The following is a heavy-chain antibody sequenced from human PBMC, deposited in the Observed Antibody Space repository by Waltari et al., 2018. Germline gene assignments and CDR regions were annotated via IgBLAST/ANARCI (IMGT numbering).Heavy chain of an antibody. V-gene: IGHV4-30-4*08. CDR3: ARAPYYYDSSGYFVDY. D-gene: IGHD3-22*01. CDR2: IYYSGST. CDR1: GGSISSGDYY. Sequence: QVQLQESGPGLVKPSQTLSLTCTVSGGSISSGDYYWSWLRQPPGKGLEWIGYIYYSGSTYYNPSLKSRVTISVDTSKNQFSLKLSSVTAADTAVYYCARAPYYYDSSGYFVDYWGQGTLVTVSS. J-gene: IGHJ4*02.